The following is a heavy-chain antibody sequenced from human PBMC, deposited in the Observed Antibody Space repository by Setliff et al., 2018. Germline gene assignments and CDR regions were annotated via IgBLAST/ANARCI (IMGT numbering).Heavy chain of an antibody. CDR2: VFYNGAA. CDR1: GDSISDAS. Sequence: PSETLSLTCNVSGDSISDASIMAWIRQPPGKGLEFIGYVFYNGAAKYDPSLKSRVTMSVDTSKTQFSLKLNSMTTADTAVYYCARGGTYRYFDYWGQGALVTAPQ. V-gene: IGHV4-59*01. J-gene: IGHJ4*02. CDR3: ARGGTYRYFDY.